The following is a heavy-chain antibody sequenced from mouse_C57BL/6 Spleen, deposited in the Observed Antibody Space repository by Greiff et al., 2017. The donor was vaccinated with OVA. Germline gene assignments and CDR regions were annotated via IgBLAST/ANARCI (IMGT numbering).Heavy chain of an antibody. D-gene: IGHD1-1*01. CDR2: ISYDGSN. Sequence: EVQLQQSGPGLVKPSQSLSLTCSVTGYSITSGYYWNWIRQFPGNKLEWMGYISYDGSNNYNPSLKNRISITRDTSKNQFFLKLNSVTTEDTATYYCARGRDYYGSMDAMDYWGQGTSVTVSS. J-gene: IGHJ4*01. V-gene: IGHV3-6*01. CDR3: ARGRDYYGSMDAMDY. CDR1: GYSITSGYY.